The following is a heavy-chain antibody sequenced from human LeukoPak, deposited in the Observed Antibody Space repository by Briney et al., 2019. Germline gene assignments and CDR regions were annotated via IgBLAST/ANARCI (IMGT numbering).Heavy chain of an antibody. CDR3: ARAGEMRYMDV. Sequence: GGSLRLSCEASGFTFSNYYMSWIRQAPGKGLEWVSHIKGNGATTYYADSVRGRFTISRDNAKNSLFLQMNSLRVDDTATYYCARAGEMRYMDVWGKGTAVAVSS. V-gene: IGHV3-11*01. J-gene: IGHJ6*03. D-gene: IGHD5-24*01. CDR2: IKGNGATT. CDR1: GFTFSNYY.